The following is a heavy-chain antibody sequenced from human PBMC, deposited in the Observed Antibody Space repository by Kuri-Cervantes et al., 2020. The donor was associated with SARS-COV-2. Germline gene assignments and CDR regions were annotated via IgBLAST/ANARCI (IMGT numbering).Heavy chain of an antibody. Sequence: GGSLRLSCVASGFTFSSYWMHWVRQAPGKGLVWVSRLTNDGSDAIFADSVKGRFTISRDNAKNMLYLYMNSLRADDTAVYYCARGNYYDSSGYFYYYGMDVWGQGTTVTVSS. CDR2: LTNDGSDA. CDR1: GFTFSSYW. CDR3: ARGNYYDSSGYFYYYGMDV. V-gene: IGHV3-74*01. J-gene: IGHJ6*02. D-gene: IGHD3-22*01.